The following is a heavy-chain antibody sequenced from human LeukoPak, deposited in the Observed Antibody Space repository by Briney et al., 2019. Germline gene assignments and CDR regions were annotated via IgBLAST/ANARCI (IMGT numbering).Heavy chain of an antibody. Sequence: GGSLRLSCAAPGFTFSSYGMHWVRQAPGKGPEWVAVISYDGKNKYYADSVKGRFTISRDNSKNTLYLQMNSLRLEDTAVYYCGGGSHWSDYWGQGTLVTVSS. J-gene: IGHJ4*02. D-gene: IGHD3-3*01. CDR3: GGGSHWSDY. CDR1: GFTFSSYG. V-gene: IGHV3-30*03. CDR2: ISYDGKNK.